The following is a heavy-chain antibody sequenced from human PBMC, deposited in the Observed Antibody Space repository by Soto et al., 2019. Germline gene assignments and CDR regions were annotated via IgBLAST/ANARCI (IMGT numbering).Heavy chain of an antibody. D-gene: IGHD6-13*01. J-gene: IGHJ4*02. CDR1: GFTFSSYA. Sequence: GGSLRLSCAASGFTFSSYAMSWVRQAPGKGLEWVSAISGSGGSTYYADSVKGRFTISRDNSKNTLYLQMNSLRAEDMAVYYCAYFRQQLVLDYWGQGTLVTVSS. CDR3: AYFRQQLVLDY. CDR2: ISGSGGST. V-gene: IGHV3-23*01.